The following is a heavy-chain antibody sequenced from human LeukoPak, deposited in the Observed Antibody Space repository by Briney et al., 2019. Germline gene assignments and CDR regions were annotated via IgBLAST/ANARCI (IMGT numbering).Heavy chain of an antibody. D-gene: IGHD6-6*01. CDR1: GGSISSGSYY. CDR2: INHSGST. V-gene: IGHV4-39*07. CDR3: ARDRIAARGRNWFDP. Sequence: PSETLSLTCAVSGGSISSGSYYWSWIRQPPGKGLEWIGEINHSGSTNYNPSLKSRVTISVDTSKNQFSLKLSSVTAADTAVYYCARDRIAARGRNWFDPWGQGTLVTVSS. J-gene: IGHJ5*02.